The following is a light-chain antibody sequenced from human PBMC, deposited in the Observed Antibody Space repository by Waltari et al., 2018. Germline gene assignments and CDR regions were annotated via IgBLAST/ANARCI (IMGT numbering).Light chain of an antibody. CDR1: QSLNTW. V-gene: IGKV1-5*03. Sequence: DIKMTQSPYTLSASVGDRVPITCRASQSLNTWLAWYQQKPGKAPKLLIYKSSNLEIAVPSRFSCSGSGTEFTLTITSLQPDDVATDYCQHYNSYSPSWTFGQGTRVEVK. J-gene: IGKJ1*01. CDR3: QHYNSYSPSWT. CDR2: KSS.